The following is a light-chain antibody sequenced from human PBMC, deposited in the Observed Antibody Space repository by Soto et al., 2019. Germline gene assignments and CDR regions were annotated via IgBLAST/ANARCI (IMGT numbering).Light chain of an antibody. Sequence: DIQMTQSPSTLSASVGDRVTITCRASQRISTWLAWYQQKPGKAPKLLISDASSLETGVPSRFSGSGSGTEFTLTISSLQPDDFAAYYCQQYYTCSPKTFGQGTKVEIK. V-gene: IGKV1-5*01. J-gene: IGKJ1*01. CDR1: QRISTW. CDR3: QQYYTCSPKT. CDR2: DAS.